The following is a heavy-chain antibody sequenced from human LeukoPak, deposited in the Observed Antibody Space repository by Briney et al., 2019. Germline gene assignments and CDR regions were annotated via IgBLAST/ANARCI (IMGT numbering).Heavy chain of an antibody. CDR2: IIPIFGTA. V-gene: IGHV1-69*01. CDR1: GGTFSSYA. D-gene: IGHD2-2*01. J-gene: IGHJ5*02. Sequence: SVKVSCKASGGTFSSYAISWVRQAPGQGLEWMGGIIPIFGTANYAQKFQGRVTITADESTSTAYMELSSLRSEDTAVYYCAFTAGHCSSTLPTECWFDPWGQGTLVTVSS. CDR3: AFTAGHCSSTLPTECWFDP.